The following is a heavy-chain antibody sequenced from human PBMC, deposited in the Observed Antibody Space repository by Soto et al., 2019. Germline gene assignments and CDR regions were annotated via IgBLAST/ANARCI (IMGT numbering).Heavy chain of an antibody. V-gene: IGHV3-23*01. D-gene: IGHD2-8*01. CDR1: VFTFSSYA. J-gene: IGHJ4*02. CDR2: ISGSGGSR. Sequence: GGSLRVSCAASVFTFSSYAMSWVRQAPGKGLEWVSVISGSGGSRYYADSVKGRFTISRDNSKNTLYLQMNSLRAEDTAVYYCAKAGYCTNGVCYLYYFDYWGQGTLVTVSS. CDR3: AKAGYCTNGVCYLYYFDY.